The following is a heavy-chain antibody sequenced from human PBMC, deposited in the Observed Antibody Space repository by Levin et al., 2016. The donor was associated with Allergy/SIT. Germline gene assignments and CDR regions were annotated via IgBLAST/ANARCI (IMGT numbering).Heavy chain of an antibody. CDR2: IYHSGST. V-gene: IGHV4-59*04. J-gene: IGHJ4*02. D-gene: IGHD3-10*01. Sequence: SETLSLTCTVSGDSISGYYWSWIRQSPEKGLEWIGYIYHSGSTNYNPSLKSRVTISVDTSKNQFSLKLSSVTAADTAVYYCALSAEWFGEFNDYWGQGTLVTVSS. CDR3: ALSAEWFGEFNDY. CDR1: GDSISGYY.